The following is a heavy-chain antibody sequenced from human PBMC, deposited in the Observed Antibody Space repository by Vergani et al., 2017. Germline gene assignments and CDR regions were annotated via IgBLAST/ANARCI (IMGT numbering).Heavy chain of an antibody. CDR3: ARGWSTDYYDSSGYSVGFDY. CDR2: IHYLGGT. J-gene: IGHJ4*02. Sequence: QVQLQESGPGLVKPSQTLSLTCTVSGGSISSGDYYWSWIRQPPGKGLVWIGTIHYLGGTYYNPSLKSRATISVDTSKNQFSLKLSSVTAADTAVYWCARGWSTDYYDSSGYSVGFDYWGQGTLVTVSS. D-gene: IGHD3-22*01. CDR1: GGSISSGDYY. V-gene: IGHV4-39*07.